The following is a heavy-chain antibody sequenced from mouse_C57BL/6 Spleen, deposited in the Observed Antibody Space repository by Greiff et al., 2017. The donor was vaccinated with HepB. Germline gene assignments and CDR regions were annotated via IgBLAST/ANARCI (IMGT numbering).Heavy chain of an antibody. D-gene: IGHD3-2*02. V-gene: IGHV1-76*01. CDR2: IYPGSGNT. CDR1: GYTFTDYY. Sequence: QVQLQQSGAELVRPGASVKLSCKASGYTFTDYYINWVKQRPGQGLEWIARIYPGSGNTYYNEKFKGKATLTAEKSSSTAYMQLSSLTSEDSAVYICARESSGYVAYFDYWGQGTTLTVSS. J-gene: IGHJ2*01. CDR3: ARESSGYVAYFDY.